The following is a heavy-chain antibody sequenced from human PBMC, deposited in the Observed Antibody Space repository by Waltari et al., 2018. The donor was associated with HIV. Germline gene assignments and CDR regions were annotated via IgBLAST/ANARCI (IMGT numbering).Heavy chain of an antibody. D-gene: IGHD3-22*01. CDR3: AKDYDSSGFPYVLIDS. CDR1: GFTFRNYA. CDR2: ISGRGDKT. Sequence: EVQLVESGGGLTQHGGSLRLSCAASGFTFRNYALIWVRQAPGKGLTWVSTISGRGDKTYYTDSVKGRFTISRDDSKNTLYLQMNSLRGDDTALYFCAKDYDSSGFPYVLIDSWGQGTLITVSS. V-gene: IGHV3-23*04. J-gene: IGHJ4*02.